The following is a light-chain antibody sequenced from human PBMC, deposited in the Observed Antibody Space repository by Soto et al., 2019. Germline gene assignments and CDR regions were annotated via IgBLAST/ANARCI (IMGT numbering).Light chain of an antibody. CDR1: SSDVGGYDY. J-gene: IGLJ3*02. V-gene: IGLV2-8*01. CDR2: EVS. CDR3: SSHADNYNWV. Sequence: QSVLTQPPSASGSPGQSVTISCIGTSSDVGGYDYVSWYQQHPGKAPKLMLYEVSERPSGVPDRFSGSKSGNTASLTVSGLQAEDEADYYCSSHADNYNWVFGGGTKLTVL.